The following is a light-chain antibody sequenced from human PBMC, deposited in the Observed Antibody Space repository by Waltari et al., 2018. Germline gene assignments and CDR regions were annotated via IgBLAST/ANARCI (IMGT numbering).Light chain of an antibody. CDR3: CSYAGFYTYV. CDR1: TTDVGGFNY. CDR2: DVT. J-gene: IGLJ1*01. Sequence: QSPLTQPRLLSGSAGPSLTIPCPGTTTDVGGFNYLSWFQQHPGEAPKLIIYDVTKRPSGVPGRFSGSKSGNTASLTISGLQAEDDSDYYCCSYAGFYTYVFGTGTKVTVL. V-gene: IGLV2-11*01.